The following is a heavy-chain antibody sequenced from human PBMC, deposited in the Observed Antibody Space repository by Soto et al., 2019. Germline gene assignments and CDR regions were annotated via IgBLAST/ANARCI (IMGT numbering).Heavy chain of an antibody. CDR1: GGTFSSYA. V-gene: IGHV1-69*13. J-gene: IGHJ6*02. D-gene: IGHD5-12*01. CDR3: AGVRKEMATIRYYYGMDV. Sequence: SVKVSCKASGGTFSSYAISWVRQAPGQGLEWMGGIIPIFGTANYAQKFQGRVTITADESTSTAYMELSSLRSEDTAVYYCAGVRKEMATIRYYYGMDVWGQGTTVTVSS. CDR2: IIPIFGTA.